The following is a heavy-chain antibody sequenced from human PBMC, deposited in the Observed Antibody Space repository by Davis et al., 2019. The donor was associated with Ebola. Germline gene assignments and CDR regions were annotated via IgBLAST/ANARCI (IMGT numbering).Heavy chain of an antibody. Sequence: PGGSLRLSCAASGFTFSTYNMNWVRQAPGKGLEWVSGISSSSSAMYYADSVKGRFTISRDNAKNSLYLQMNSLSAEDTAVYYCAREGGGYGPSYAFDIWGQGTMVTVSS. J-gene: IGHJ3*02. V-gene: IGHV3-48*01. CDR1: GFTFSTYN. D-gene: IGHD5-18*01. CDR2: ISSSSSAM. CDR3: AREGGGYGPSYAFDI.